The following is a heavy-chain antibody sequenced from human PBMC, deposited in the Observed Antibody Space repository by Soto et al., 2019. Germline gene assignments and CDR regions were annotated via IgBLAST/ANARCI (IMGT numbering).Heavy chain of an antibody. D-gene: IGHD6-19*01. Sequence: QITLKESGPTLVKPTQTLTLTCTFSGFSLSTSGVGVGWIRQPPGKALEWLALIYWDEDKRYSPSLTRRLTITKDTSKNQVLLTMTNMDPVYTATYYCPHRVYGAVASPFDYCGQRTLDTVSS. CDR2: IYWDEDK. CDR1: GFSLSTSGVG. J-gene: IGHJ4*02. CDR3: PHRVYGAVASPFDY. V-gene: IGHV2-5*02.